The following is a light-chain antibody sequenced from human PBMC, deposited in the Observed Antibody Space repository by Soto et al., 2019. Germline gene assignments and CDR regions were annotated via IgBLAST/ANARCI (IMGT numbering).Light chain of an antibody. V-gene: IGKV3-11*01. Sequence: VLTQSPGTLSLSPGERATLSCRSSQGINNYLAWYQHKPGQAPRLLIDDASNRATGIPARFSGTGSGTDFTLTISSLEPEDFAVYYCQYRRTFGQGTRLEI. CDR2: DAS. J-gene: IGKJ5*01. CDR3: QYRRT. CDR1: QGINNY.